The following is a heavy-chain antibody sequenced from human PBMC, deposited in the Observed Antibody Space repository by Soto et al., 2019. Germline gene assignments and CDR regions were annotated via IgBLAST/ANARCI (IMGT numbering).Heavy chain of an antibody. V-gene: IGHV3-21*01. Sequence: GGSLRLSCAACGFTFSSYSMNWVRQAPGKGLEWVSSISSSSSYIYYADSVKGRFTISRDNAKNSPYLQMNSLRAEDTAVYYCARGGRLLWFGESPPEYYFDYWGQGTLVTVSS. J-gene: IGHJ4*02. CDR3: ARGGRLLWFGESPPEYYFDY. CDR2: ISSSSSYI. D-gene: IGHD3-10*01. CDR1: GFTFSSYS.